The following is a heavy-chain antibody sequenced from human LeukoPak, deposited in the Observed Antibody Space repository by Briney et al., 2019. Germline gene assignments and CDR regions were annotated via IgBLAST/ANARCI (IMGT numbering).Heavy chain of an antibody. CDR3: AREIGGNSFALGC. CDR2: IKQDGSEK. J-gene: IGHJ3*01. Sequence: PGGSLRLSCAASGFTFSSYWMSWVRQAPGKGLEWVANIKQDGSEKYYVDSVKGRFTISRDNAKNSLYLQMNSLRAEDTAVYYCAREIGGNSFALGCWGQGTMVTVSS. V-gene: IGHV3-7*03. CDR1: GFTFSSYW. D-gene: IGHD4-23*01.